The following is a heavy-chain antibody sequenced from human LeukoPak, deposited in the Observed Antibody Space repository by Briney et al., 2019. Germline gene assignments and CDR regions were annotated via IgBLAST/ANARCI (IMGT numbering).Heavy chain of an antibody. Sequence: ASVKVSCKASGYTFTSYYMHWVRQAPGQGLEWMGWMNPNSGNTGYAQKFQGRVTITRNTSISTAYMELSSLRSEDTAVYYCATCVGRGYYYYYYMDVWGKGTTVTVSS. CDR1: GYTFTSYY. V-gene: IGHV1-8*03. J-gene: IGHJ6*03. D-gene: IGHD3-10*01. CDR2: MNPNSGNT. CDR3: ATCVGRGYYYYYYMDV.